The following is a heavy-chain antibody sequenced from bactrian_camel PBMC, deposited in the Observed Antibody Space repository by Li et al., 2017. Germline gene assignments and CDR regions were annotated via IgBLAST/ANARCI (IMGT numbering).Heavy chain of an antibody. CDR2: ISSSSGTT. Sequence: QLVESGGGLVQPGGSLTLSCVASGFTFSFYPMNWVRQAPGKGLEWVTTISSSSGTTFYTNSVKGRFTVSRDNAKNTVYLQLNSLKTKDMAMYYCTTSQSAELGEYNYWGQGTQVTVS. V-gene: IGHV3S40*01. CDR1: GFTFSFYP. D-gene: IGHD2*01. J-gene: IGHJ4*01. CDR3: TTSQSAELGEYNY.